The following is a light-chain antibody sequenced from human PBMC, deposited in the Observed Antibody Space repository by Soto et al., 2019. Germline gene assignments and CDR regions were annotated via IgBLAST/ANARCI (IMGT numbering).Light chain of an antibody. J-gene: IGKJ4*01. Sequence: DIQMTQSPSTLSASVGDRVTITCRASQSVSDWLAWYQHKPGKTPKLLIYKACTLESGVQSRFSGFGSGTEFTHAISSLQPEDFATYYCQQYDSYSRPTFGGETKVEIK. CDR3: QQYDSYSRPT. CDR1: QSVSDW. CDR2: KAC. V-gene: IGKV1-5*03.